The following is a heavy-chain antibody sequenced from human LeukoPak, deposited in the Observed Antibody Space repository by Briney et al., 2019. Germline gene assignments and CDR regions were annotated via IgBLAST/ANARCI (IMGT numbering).Heavy chain of an antibody. V-gene: IGHV3-48*01. CDR1: GFTFSSYS. D-gene: IGHD4-17*01. Sequence: GGSLRLSCAVSGFTFSSYSMNWVRQAPGKGLEWVSYISSSGSTIYYADSVKGRFTISRDNAKNSLYLQMNSLRAEDTAVYSCARLATVTTFSPVVYWGQGTLVTVSS. J-gene: IGHJ4*02. CDR2: ISSSGSTI. CDR3: ARLATVTTFSPVVY.